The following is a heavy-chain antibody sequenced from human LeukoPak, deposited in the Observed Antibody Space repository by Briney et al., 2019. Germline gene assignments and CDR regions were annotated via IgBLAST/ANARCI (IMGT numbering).Heavy chain of an antibody. V-gene: IGHV3-48*03. J-gene: IGHJ4*02. CDR2: ISSSGSTR. CDR1: GFTFSSYE. Sequence: PGGSLRLSCAASGFTFSSYEMNWVRQAPGKGLEWVSYISSSGSTRTYADSVKGRFTISRDNAKNSLYLEMNSLRVEDTAVYYCAREIVSAVAGNFDYWGQGTLVTVSS. CDR3: AREIVSAVAGNFDY. D-gene: IGHD6-19*01.